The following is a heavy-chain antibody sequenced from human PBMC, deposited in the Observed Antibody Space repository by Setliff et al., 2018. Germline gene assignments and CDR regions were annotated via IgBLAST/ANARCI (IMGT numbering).Heavy chain of an antibody. Sequence: ASVKVSCKVSGYTLTELSMHWVRQAPGKGLEWMGGFDPEDGETIYAQKFQGRVTMTEDTSTDTAYMELSSLRSEDTAVYYCASLTRRYGSGGYPFDYWGQGTLVTVSS. J-gene: IGHJ4*02. D-gene: IGHD3-10*01. CDR3: ASLTRRYGSGGYPFDY. CDR1: GYTLTELS. CDR2: FDPEDGET. V-gene: IGHV1-24*01.